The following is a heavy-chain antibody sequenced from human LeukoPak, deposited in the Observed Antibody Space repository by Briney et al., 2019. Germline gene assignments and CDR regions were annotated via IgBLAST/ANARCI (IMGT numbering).Heavy chain of an antibody. V-gene: IGHV4-39*07. J-gene: IGHJ4*02. CDR2: IYYSGST. Sequence: SETLSLTCTVSGGSISSSSYYWGWIRQPPGKGLEWIGSIYYSGSTYYNPSLKSRVTISVDTSKNQFSLKLSSVTAADTAVYYCARDASRYGSGSYGYYFDYWGQGTLVTVSS. D-gene: IGHD3-10*01. CDR1: GGSISSSSYY. CDR3: ARDASRYGSGSYGYYFDY.